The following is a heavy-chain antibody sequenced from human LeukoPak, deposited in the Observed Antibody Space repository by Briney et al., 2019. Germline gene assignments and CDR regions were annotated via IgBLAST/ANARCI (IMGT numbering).Heavy chain of an antibody. CDR1: GFTFSSYG. J-gene: IGHJ6*03. Sequence: GRSLRLSCAAPGFTFSSYGMHWVRQAPGKGLEWVAVISYDGSNKYYADSVKGRFTISRDNAKNTLYLQMNSLRAEDTAVYYCARGVAARPRGVYYYYYMDVWGKGTTVTVSS. CDR2: ISYDGSNK. V-gene: IGHV3-30*03. CDR3: ARGVAARPRGVYYYYYMDV. D-gene: IGHD6-6*01.